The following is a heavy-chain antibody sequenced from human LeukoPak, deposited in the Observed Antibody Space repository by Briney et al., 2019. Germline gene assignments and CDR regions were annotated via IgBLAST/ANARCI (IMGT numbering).Heavy chain of an antibody. V-gene: IGHV3-74*01. CDR2: INRDGSTT. Sequence: GGSLRLSCAASGFTFDDYGMSWVRHAPGKGLVWVSRINRDGSTTNYADSVKGRFTVSRDNAKNTLNLQMNSLRAEDTAVYYCARDRKSGESSEIDFWGQGTLVTVSS. D-gene: IGHD3-10*01. J-gene: IGHJ4*02. CDR3: ARDRKSGESSEIDF. CDR1: GFTFDDYG.